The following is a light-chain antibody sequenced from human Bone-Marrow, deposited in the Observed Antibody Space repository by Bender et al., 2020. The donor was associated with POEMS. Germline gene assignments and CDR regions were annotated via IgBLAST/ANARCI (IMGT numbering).Light chain of an antibody. CDR2: AVT. CDR3: SSYLNNTIL. CDR1: RSVVGDYDF. V-gene: IGLV2-14*03. J-gene: IGLJ2*01. Sequence: QSALTQPPSASGSPGQSITISCTGSRSVVGDYDFVSWYQQHPDRAPKLLIYAVTDRPSGISDRFSGSKSGTAASLTISGLQAEDEADYYCSSYLNNTILFGGGTRVTVL.